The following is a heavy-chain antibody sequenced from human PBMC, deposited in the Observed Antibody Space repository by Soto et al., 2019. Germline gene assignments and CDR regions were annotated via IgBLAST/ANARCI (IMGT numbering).Heavy chain of an antibody. Sequence: GGSLRLSGAASGFTFDDHAMHWVRQAPGKGLEWVSGISWNSGSIGYADSVKGRFTISRNNAKNSLYLQMNSLRAEDTALYYCAKDMGLGISMVRGPYYGMDVGGQGTTVTVSS. J-gene: IGHJ6*02. D-gene: IGHD3-10*01. V-gene: IGHV3-9*01. CDR2: ISWNSGSI. CDR3: AKDMGLGISMVRGPYYGMDV. CDR1: GFTFDDHA.